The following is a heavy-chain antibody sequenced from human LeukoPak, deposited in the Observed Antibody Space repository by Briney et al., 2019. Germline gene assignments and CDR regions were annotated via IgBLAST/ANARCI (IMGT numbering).Heavy chain of an antibody. D-gene: IGHD6-13*01. Sequence: SETLSLTCTVSGGSISSYYWSWIWQPPGKGLEWIGYIYYSGSTNYNPSLKSRVTISVDTSKNQFSLKLSSVTAADTAVYYCARDGIAAAAENYFDYWGQGTLVTVSS. CDR2: IYYSGST. J-gene: IGHJ4*02. CDR1: GGSISSYY. V-gene: IGHV4-59*01. CDR3: ARDGIAAAAENYFDY.